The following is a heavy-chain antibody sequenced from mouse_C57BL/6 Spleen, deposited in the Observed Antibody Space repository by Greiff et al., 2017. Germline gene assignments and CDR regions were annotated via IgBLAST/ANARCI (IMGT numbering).Heavy chain of an antibody. D-gene: IGHD1-1*01. CDR3: ARRGSFYAMDY. J-gene: IGHJ4*01. CDR2: IYPSDSET. Sequence: QVQLQQPGAELVRPGSSVKLSCKASGYTFTSYWMDWVKQRPGQGLEWIGNIYPSDSETPYNQKFKDKDTLTVDKSSSTAYMQLSSLTSEDAAVYYCARRGSFYAMDYWGQGTSVTVSS. V-gene: IGHV1-61*01. CDR1: GYTFTSYW.